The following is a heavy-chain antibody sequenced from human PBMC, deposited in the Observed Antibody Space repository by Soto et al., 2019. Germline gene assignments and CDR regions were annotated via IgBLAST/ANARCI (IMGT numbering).Heavy chain of an antibody. CDR2: ISDDGSNT. J-gene: IGHJ4*02. D-gene: IGHD3-3*01. V-gene: IGHV3-30-3*01. CDR1: GFTFSRHT. Sequence: QVQLVESGGGVVQPGRSLRLSCAASGFTFSRHTMHWVRQAPVKGLEWVAAISDDGSNTYYADSVKGRFTISRDNSKNTLYLQMNSVSSEDTAVHHCAREVYYDLWSGFNTHPYYFDDLGQRTLVTVSS. CDR3: AREVYYDLWSGFNTHPYYFDD.